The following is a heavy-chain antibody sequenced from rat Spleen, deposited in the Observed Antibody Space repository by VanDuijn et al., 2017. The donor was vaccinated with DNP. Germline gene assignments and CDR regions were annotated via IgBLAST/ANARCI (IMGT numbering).Heavy chain of an antibody. D-gene: IGHD4-3*01. V-gene: IGHV5-20*01. CDR1: GFSFSDYY. CDR2: ISYDGDTT. J-gene: IGHJ3*01. Sequence: EVQLVESGGGLVQPGGSLKLSCTASGFSFSDYYMAWVRQTPTKGLEWVAYISYDGDTTYSGDSVKGRFTISRDDATNFLYLQMDSLRSEDTATYYCTTHGIPYWGQGTLVTVSS. CDR3: TTHGIPY.